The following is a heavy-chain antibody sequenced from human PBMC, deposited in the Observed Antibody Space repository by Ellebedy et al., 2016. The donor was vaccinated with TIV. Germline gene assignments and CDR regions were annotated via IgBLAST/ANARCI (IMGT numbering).Heavy chain of an antibody. J-gene: IGHJ4*02. CDR1: GGSFGGYY. CDR2: IYYIGST. CDR3: ARTSGYYFFDY. V-gene: IGHV4-59*01. Sequence: MPSETLSLTCAVYGGSFGGYYWSWIRQPPGKGLEWIGYIYYIGSTNYNPSLKSRVTISVDTSTNQFSLKLSSVTAADTAVYYCARTSGYYFFDYWGQGTLVTVSS. D-gene: IGHD3-22*01.